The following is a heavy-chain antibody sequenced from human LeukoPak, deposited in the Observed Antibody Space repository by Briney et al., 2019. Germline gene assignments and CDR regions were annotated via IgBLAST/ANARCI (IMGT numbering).Heavy chain of an antibody. CDR2: IDPSDSYT. CDR3: ARQGTNWFDP. D-gene: IGHD1-1*01. Sequence: GESLKISCKGSGYIFTSYWISWVRQMPGKGLEWMGRIDPSDSYTNYSPSFQGHVTISADKSISTAYLQWSSLKASDTAMYYCARQGTNWFDPWGQGTLVTVSS. CDR1: GYIFTSYW. V-gene: IGHV5-10-1*01. J-gene: IGHJ5*02.